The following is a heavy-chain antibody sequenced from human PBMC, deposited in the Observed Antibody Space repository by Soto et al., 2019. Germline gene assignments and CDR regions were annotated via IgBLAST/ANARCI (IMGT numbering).Heavy chain of an antibody. J-gene: IGHJ4*02. CDR1: SGSFSGYY. Sequence: QGELQQWGAGLLKPSETLSLTCAVYSGSFSGYYWNWIRQPPGKGLEWIGEINHSGSTKYDPSLKSRVTISVDTSKNQFSLKLSSVTAADTVVYYCARGGDYAYFDYWGQGTLVTASS. V-gene: IGHV4-34*01. CDR2: INHSGST. D-gene: IGHD4-17*01. CDR3: ARGGDYAYFDY.